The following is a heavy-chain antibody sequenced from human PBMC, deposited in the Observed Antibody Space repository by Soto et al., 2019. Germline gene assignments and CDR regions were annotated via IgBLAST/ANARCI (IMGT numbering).Heavy chain of an antibody. J-gene: IGHJ6*02. CDR3: ARSSPYIVVRKPTGNQDYYGMDV. D-gene: IGHD2-2*01. Sequence: QVQLVQSGAEVKKPGSSVKVFCKASGGTFSNYNISWVRQAPGRGLEWMGGIIPVFGTTDYEQKFQGRVTITADGSTTSAYMKLSSLRSADTAVSYCARSSPYIVVRKPTGNQDYYGMDVWGQGTTVTVSS. CDR2: IIPVFGTT. V-gene: IGHV1-69*01. CDR1: GGTFSNYN.